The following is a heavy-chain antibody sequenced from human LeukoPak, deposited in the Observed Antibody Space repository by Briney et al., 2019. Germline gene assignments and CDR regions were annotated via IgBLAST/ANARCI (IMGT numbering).Heavy chain of an antibody. CDR2: ISAYNGNT. CDR3: AISGYSSSWYGGIKYYFDY. D-gene: IGHD6-13*01. V-gene: IGHV1-18*01. J-gene: IGHJ4*02. CDR1: GYTFTSYG. Sequence: ASVKVSCKASGYTFTSYGISWVRQAPGQGLEWMGWISAYNGNTNYAQKLQGRVTMTTDTSTSTAYMELRSLRSDDTAVYYCAISGYSSSWYGGIKYYFDYWGQGTLVTVSS.